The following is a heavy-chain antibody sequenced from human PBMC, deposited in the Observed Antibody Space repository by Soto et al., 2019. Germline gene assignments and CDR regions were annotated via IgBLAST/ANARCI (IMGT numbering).Heavy chain of an antibody. CDR3: ARDLIDGVFAY. J-gene: IGHJ4*02. D-gene: IGHD3-3*01. V-gene: IGHV6-1*01. CDR1: GDSVSRNSAG. CDR2: TYYRSKWYN. Sequence: SQTLSLTCAISGDSVSRNSAGWNWIRQSPSRGLEWLGRTYYRSKWYNDYALSVKGRITINPGTSKNQFSLQLNSVTPEDTAVYYCARDLIDGVFAYWGQGTPVTVSS.